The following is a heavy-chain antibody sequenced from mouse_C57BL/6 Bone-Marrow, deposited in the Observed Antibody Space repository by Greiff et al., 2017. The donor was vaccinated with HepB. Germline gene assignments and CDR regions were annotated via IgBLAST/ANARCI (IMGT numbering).Heavy chain of an antibody. Sequence: QVQLQQSDAELVKPGASVKISCKVSGYTFTDHTIHWMKQRPEQGLDWIGYIYPRDGSTKYNEKFKGKATLTADKSSSTAYMQLNSLTSEDAAVYVCARRGVFPVYYEFPLYYYAMDYWGQGTSVTVSS. CDR2: IYPRDGST. CDR1: GYTFTDHT. J-gene: IGHJ4*01. CDR3: ARRGVFPVYYEFPLYYYAMDY. D-gene: IGHD1-1*02. V-gene: IGHV1-78*01.